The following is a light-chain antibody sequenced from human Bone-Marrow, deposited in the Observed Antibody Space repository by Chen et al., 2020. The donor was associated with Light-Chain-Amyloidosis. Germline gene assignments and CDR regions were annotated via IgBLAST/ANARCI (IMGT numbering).Light chain of an antibody. CDR2: EDD. Sequence: NFMLTQPHSVSESPGKTVIISCTRSSGGIATNYVQWYQQRPGSSPTTVIYEDDQRPSGVPDRYSGSIDRSSHSASLTSSGLKTEDEADYYCQSYQGSSQGVFGGGTKLTVL. V-gene: IGLV6-57*01. CDR1: SGGIATNY. CDR3: QSYQGSSQGV. J-gene: IGLJ3*02.